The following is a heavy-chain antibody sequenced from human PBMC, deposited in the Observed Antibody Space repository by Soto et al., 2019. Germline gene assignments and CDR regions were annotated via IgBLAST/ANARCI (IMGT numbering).Heavy chain of an antibody. Sequence: QVQLVESGGGVVQPGTSLRLYCVGSGFTFRRYVIHWVRQAPGKGLEWVALTSYDGSNNFYGDSVKGRFTISRHNSRNTVELQIDSLTFEYTALYYCARWGTTGGLVVWGQGTLVSVSS. V-gene: IGHV3-33*05. CDR1: GFTFRRYV. CDR2: TSYDGSNN. D-gene: IGHD3-16*01. CDR3: ARWGTTGGLVV. J-gene: IGHJ4*02.